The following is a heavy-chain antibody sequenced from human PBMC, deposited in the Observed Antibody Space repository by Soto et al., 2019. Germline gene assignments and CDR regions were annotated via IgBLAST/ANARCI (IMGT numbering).Heavy chain of an antibody. CDR1: GYSFTSYW. D-gene: IGHD1-26*01. Sequence: GESLKISCKGSGYSFTSYWISWVRQMPGKGLEWMGRIDPSDSYTNYSPSFQGHVTISADKSISTAYLQWSSLKASDTAMYYCARHFVVGVTRGGGYYYYGMDVWGQGTTVTVSS. J-gene: IGHJ6*02. CDR2: IDPSDSYT. V-gene: IGHV5-10-1*01. CDR3: ARHFVVGVTRGGGYYYYGMDV.